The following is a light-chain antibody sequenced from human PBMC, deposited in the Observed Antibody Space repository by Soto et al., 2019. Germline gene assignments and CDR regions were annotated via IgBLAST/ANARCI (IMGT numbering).Light chain of an antibody. Sequence: QSALTQPAFVSGSLGQSITISCTGTNSDVGGYNFVSWYQQHPGKVPKLMIYDVTNRPSGVSNRFSGSKSGNTASLTISGLQAEDEADYYCSSYTSSSTLVFGTGTNLTVL. CDR3: SSYTSSSTLV. V-gene: IGLV2-14*01. CDR2: DVT. J-gene: IGLJ1*01. CDR1: NSDVGGYNF.